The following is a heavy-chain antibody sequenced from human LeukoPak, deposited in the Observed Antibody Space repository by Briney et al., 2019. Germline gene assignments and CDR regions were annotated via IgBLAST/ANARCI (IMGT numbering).Heavy chain of an antibody. V-gene: IGHV1-8*03. CDR1: GYTFTSND. J-gene: IGHJ5*02. Sequence: ASVKVSCKASGYTFTSNDINWVRQATGQGLEWMGWMNPNSGNTGYAQKFQGRVTITRNTSISTAYMELSSLRSEDTAVYYCARGVAVAGTLLDPWGQGTLVTVSS. CDR2: MNPNSGNT. D-gene: IGHD6-19*01. CDR3: ARGVAVAGTLLDP.